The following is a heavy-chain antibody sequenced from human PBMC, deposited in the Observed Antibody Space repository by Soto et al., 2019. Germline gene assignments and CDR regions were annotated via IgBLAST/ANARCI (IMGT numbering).Heavy chain of an antibody. CDR1: GYTFTSYD. CDR3: ARGALPGVTTHYYYYGMDV. CDR2: MNPNSGNT. D-gene: IGHD4-4*01. J-gene: IGHJ6*02. V-gene: IGHV1-8*01. Sequence: QVQLVQSGAEVKKPGASVKVSCKASGYTFTSYDINWVRQATGQGLEWMGWMNPNSGNTGYAQKFQGRVTMTRNTSISTAYMELSSLRSEDTAVYYCARGALPGVTTHYYYYGMDVWGQGTTVTVSS.